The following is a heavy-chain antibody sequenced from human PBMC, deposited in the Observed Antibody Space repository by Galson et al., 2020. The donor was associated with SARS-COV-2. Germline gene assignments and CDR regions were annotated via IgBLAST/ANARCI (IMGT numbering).Heavy chain of an antibody. CDR2: INHSGST. V-gene: IGHV4-34*01. Sequence: QWINAESQASETLSLTCAVYGGSFSGYYWTWIRQPPGKGLEWIGEINHSGSTNYNPYLKSRVAISVDTSKNQFSLKLSSVTAADTAVYYCARYRIVLFREVIISDTPFDSWGQGILVTVSS. CDR3: ARYRIVLFREVIISDTPFDS. J-gene: IGHJ4*02. CDR1: GGSFSGYY. D-gene: IGHD3-10*01.